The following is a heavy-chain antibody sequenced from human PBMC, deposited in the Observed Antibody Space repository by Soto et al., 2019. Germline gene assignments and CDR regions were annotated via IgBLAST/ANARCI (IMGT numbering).Heavy chain of an antibody. J-gene: IGHJ6*02. CDR3: ARELGFDAVARMDV. D-gene: IGHD6-19*01. CDR1: GVTFSSHS. V-gene: IGHV3-48*01. Sequence: EVQLVEPGGGLVQPGGSLRLSCTASGVTFSSHSMVWVRQAPGKGLEWVSYISSGSSSIYYADSVKGRFTTSRDNAKNSTYLQMNSLRVEDTGVYYCARELGFDAVARMDVWGQGTTVTVSS. CDR2: ISSGSSSI.